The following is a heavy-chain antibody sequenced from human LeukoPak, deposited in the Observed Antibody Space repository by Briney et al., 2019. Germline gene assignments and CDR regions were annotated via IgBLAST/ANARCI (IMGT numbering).Heavy chain of an antibody. D-gene: IGHD6-19*01. V-gene: IGHV4-59*01. CDR2: IFYSGST. Sequence: PSETLSLTCTVSGDSISNYYWSWIRQPPGKGLDWIGYIFYSGSTNYNPSLKSRVTMSVDTSKSQFSLKLSSVTAADTAIYYGARYNSGGSYFDYWGQGTLVTVSS. CDR1: GDSISNYY. CDR3: ARYNSGGSYFDY. J-gene: IGHJ4*02.